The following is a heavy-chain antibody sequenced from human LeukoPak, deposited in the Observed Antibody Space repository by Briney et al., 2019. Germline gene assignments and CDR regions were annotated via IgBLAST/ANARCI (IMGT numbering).Heavy chain of an antibody. CDR2: IYYSGSA. CDR3: ARGTLRLFDY. D-gene: IGHD5/OR15-5a*01. Sequence: PSETLSLTCTVSRGSISSGGHYWSWIRQHPAKGLEWIGYIYYSGSAYYNPSLESRVTISIDTSKNQFSLKLTSVTAADTAVYFCARGTLRLFDYWGQGTLVTASS. J-gene: IGHJ4*02. V-gene: IGHV4-31*03. CDR1: RGSISSGGHY.